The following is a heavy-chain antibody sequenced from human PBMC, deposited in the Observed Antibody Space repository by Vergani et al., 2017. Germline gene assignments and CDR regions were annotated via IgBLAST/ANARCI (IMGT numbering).Heavy chain of an antibody. CDR2: IYYSGST. V-gene: IGHV4-59*01. J-gene: IGHJ5*02. CDR1: GGSISSYY. Sequence: QVQLQESGPGLVKPSETLSLTCTVSGGSISSYYWSWIRQPPGKGLEWVGYIYYSGSTNYNPSLKSRVTISVDTSKNQFSLKLGSVTAADTAVYYCARGTWDYGSGGSCQRGDNWFDPWGQGTLVTVSS. CDR3: ARGTWDYGSGGSCQRGDNWFDP. D-gene: IGHD2-15*01.